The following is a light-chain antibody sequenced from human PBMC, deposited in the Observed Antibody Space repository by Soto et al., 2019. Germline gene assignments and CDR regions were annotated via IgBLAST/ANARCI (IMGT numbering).Light chain of an antibody. J-gene: IGKJ1*01. V-gene: IGKV3-11*01. CDR2: DAS. CDR3: QHYNNWPPWT. CDR1: QSVSSY. Sequence: EIVLTQSPATLSLSPGERATLSCRASQSVSSYLAWYQQKPGQAPRLLIYDASNRATGIPARFSGSGSGTDFTLTISSLEPEDFAIYYCQHYNNWPPWTFGQGTKVDI.